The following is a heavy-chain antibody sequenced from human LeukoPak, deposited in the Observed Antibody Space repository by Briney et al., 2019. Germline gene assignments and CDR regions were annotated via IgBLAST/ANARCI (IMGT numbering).Heavy chain of an antibody. Sequence: ASVKVSCKASGYTFTSYYMHWVRQAPGQGLEWMGIINPSGGSTGYAQKFQGRVTMTRDTSTSTVYMELSSLRSEDTAVYYCARDDYDPYYYYGMDVWGQGTTVTVSS. CDR2: INPSGGST. D-gene: IGHD4-17*01. CDR3: ARDDYDPYYYYGMDV. J-gene: IGHJ6*02. CDR1: GYTFTSYY. V-gene: IGHV1-46*01.